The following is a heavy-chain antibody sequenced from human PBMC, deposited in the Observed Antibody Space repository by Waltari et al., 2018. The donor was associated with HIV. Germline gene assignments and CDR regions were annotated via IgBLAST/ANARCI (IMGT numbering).Heavy chain of an antibody. CDR2: IYYSWST. Sequence: QLQLQESGPGLVKPSETLSLTCTVSGGSIRSSSYYWGWIRKPPGKGVEWIGSIYYSWSTYSNPPLKSRVTRSVDTSKNQFSLKLSSVTAADTAVYYCARQGGYDILTGYYTYFDYWGQGTLVTVSS. J-gene: IGHJ4*02. V-gene: IGHV4-39*01. D-gene: IGHD3-9*01. CDR3: ARQGGYDILTGYYTYFDY. CDR1: GGSIRSSSYY.